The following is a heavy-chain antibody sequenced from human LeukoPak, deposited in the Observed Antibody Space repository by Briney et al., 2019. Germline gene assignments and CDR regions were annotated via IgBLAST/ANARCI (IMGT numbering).Heavy chain of an antibody. CDR1: GGSISSSSYY. V-gene: IGHV4-39*01. CDR3: ARCPNYYDSSGWHYSGSDY. D-gene: IGHD3-22*01. Sequence: SETLSLTCTVSGGSISSSSYYWGWIRQPPGRGLEWIGSIYYSGSTYYNPSLNSRVTISVDTSKNQFSLKLSSVTAADTAAYFCARCPNYYDSSGWHYSGSDYWGQGTLVTVSS. CDR2: IYYSGST. J-gene: IGHJ4*02.